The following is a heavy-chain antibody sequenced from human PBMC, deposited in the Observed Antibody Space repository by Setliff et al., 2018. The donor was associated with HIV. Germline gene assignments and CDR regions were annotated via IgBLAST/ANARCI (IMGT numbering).Heavy chain of an antibody. Sequence: ASETLSLTCTVSGDSVSSASYYWSWIRQPPGKGLEWIGYNYYSGTTKYNPSLKSRVTISVDTSKNQFSLKLSSVTAADTAVYYCASEAWTSYRSSSGYYYYYMDVWGKGTTVTVSS. CDR1: GDSVSSASYY. D-gene: IGHD6-6*01. CDR2: NYYSGTT. V-gene: IGHV4-61*01. CDR3: ASEAWTSYRSSSGYYYYYMDV. J-gene: IGHJ6*03.